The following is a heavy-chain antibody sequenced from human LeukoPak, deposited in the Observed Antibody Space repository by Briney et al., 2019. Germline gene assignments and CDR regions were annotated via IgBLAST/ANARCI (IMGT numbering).Heavy chain of an antibody. CDR2: INHSGST. D-gene: IGHD5-24*01. CDR1: GGSFSGYY. V-gene: IGHV4-34*01. J-gene: IGHJ4*02. CDR3: ARRPRGVRRDGYNIYYFDY. Sequence: SETLSLTCAVYGGSFSGYYWSWIRQPPGKGLEWIGEINHSGSTNYNPSLKSRVTISVDTSKNPFSLKLSSVTAADTAVYYCARRPRGVRRDGYNIYYFDYWGQGTLVTVSS.